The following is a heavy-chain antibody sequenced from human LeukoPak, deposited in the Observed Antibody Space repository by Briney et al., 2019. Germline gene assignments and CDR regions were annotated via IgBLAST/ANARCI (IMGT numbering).Heavy chain of an antibody. D-gene: IGHD2-21*01. J-gene: IGHJ4*02. Sequence: GGSLRLSCAASGFTFSSYCMNWVRQAPGKGLEWVSSITSSSSYIYYADSVKGRFTISRDNAKNSLYLQMNSLRAEDTAVYYCARGSENVVVMAATLDYWGQGTLVTVSS. CDR1: GFTFSSYC. CDR3: ARGSENVVVMAATLDY. CDR2: ITSSSSYI. V-gene: IGHV3-21*01.